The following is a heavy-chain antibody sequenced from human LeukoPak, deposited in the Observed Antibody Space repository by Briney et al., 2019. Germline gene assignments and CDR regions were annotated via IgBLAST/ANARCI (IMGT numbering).Heavy chain of an antibody. D-gene: IGHD3-22*01. Sequence: GGSLRLSCAASGFTFSSYGMHWVRQAPGKGLEWVAVIWYDGSNKYYADSVKGRFTISRDNSKNTLYLQMNSLRAEDTAVYYCARAEGSSGLVFDYWGQGTLVTVSS. V-gene: IGHV3-33*01. CDR1: GFTFSSYG. CDR3: ARAEGSSGLVFDY. CDR2: IWYDGSNK. J-gene: IGHJ4*02.